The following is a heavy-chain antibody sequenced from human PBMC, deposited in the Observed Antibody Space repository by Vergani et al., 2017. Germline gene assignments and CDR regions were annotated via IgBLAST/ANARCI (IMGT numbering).Heavy chain of an antibody. D-gene: IGHD6-6*01. CDR2: IIPIFGTA. V-gene: IGHV1-69*18. J-gene: IGHJ6*02. CDR1: GGTFSSYA. Sequence: QVQLVQSGAEVKKPGSSVKVSCKASGGTFSSYAISWVRQAPGQGLEWMGRIIPIFGTANYAQKVQGRVTITADESTSTAYMELSSLRSEDTAVYYCARDSGAARHYNYYGMDVWGQGTTVTVSS. CDR3: ARDSGAARHYNYYGMDV.